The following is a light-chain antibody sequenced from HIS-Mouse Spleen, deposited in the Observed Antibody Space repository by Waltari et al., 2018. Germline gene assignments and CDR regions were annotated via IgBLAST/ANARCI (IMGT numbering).Light chain of an antibody. V-gene: IGLV2-14*03. CDR2: DVS. CDR1: RRDVGGYNY. CDR3: SSYTSSSFNVV. Sequence: QSALTQPASVSGSPGQSITISCTGTRRDVGGYNYVSWYQQHPGKSPKLMIYDVSNRPSGVSNRFSGSKSGNTASLTISGLQAEDEADYYCSSYTSSSFNVVFGGGTKLTVL. J-gene: IGLJ2*01.